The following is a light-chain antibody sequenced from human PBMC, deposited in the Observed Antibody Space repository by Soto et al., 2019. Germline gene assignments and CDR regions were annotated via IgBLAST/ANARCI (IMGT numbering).Light chain of an antibody. Sequence: EIVLTQSPATLSLSRGERATLSCRASQSVSSYLAWYQQKPGQAPRLLIYDASNRATGIPARFSGSGSGTDFTLTISSLEPEDFAVYHCQQRSNWITFGQGTRLEIK. CDR3: QQRSNWIT. V-gene: IGKV3-11*01. J-gene: IGKJ5*01. CDR2: DAS. CDR1: QSVSSY.